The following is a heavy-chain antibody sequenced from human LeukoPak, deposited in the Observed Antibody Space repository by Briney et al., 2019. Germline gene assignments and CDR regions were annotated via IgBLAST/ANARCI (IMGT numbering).Heavy chain of an antibody. CDR1: GYSFTSYW. V-gene: IGHV5-51*01. CDR3: ARHNHVITMVRGVIYYYGMDV. CDR2: IYPGDSDT. J-gene: IGHJ6*02. Sequence: GESLKISCKGSGYSFTSYWIGWVRQMPGKGLEWMGIIYPGDSDTRYSPSFQGQVTISADKSISTAYLQWSSLKASDTAMYYCARHNHVITMVRGVIYYYGMDVWGQGTTVTVSS. D-gene: IGHD3-10*01.